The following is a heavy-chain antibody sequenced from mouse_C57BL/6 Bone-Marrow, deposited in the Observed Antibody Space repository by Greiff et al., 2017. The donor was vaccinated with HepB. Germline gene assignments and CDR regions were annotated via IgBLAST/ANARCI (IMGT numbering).Heavy chain of an antibody. Sequence: VQLQQPGAELVRPGTSVKLSCKASGYTFTSYWMHWVKQRPGQGLEWIGVIDPSDSYTNYNQKFKGKSTLTVDTSSSTAYMQLSSLTSEDSAVYYWARWGDGYPFAYWGQGTLVTVSA. D-gene: IGHD2-3*01. V-gene: IGHV1-59*01. CDR1: GYTFTSYW. CDR2: IDPSDSYT. J-gene: IGHJ3*01. CDR3: ARWGDGYPFAY.